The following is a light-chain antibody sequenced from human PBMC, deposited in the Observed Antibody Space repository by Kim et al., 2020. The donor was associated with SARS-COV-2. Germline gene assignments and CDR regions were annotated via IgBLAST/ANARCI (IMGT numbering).Light chain of an antibody. Sequence: QSALTQPASVSGSPGQSITISCTGTSNDVGAYNYVFWYQQHPGTVPKLIIYDVTKRPSGVSSRFSGFKSDNTASLTISGLQTEDEATYHCSSYTSSGDVIFGGGTKLTVL. CDR1: SNDVGAYNY. CDR3: SSYTSSGDVI. CDR2: DVT. J-gene: IGLJ2*01. V-gene: IGLV2-14*03.